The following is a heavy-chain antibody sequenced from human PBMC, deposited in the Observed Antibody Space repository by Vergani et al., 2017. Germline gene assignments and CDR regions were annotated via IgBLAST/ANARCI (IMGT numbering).Heavy chain of an antibody. Sequence: QVQLQQRGAGLLKPSEPLSLTCPVYGGSFSGYYWSWIRQPPGKGLEWIGEINNSGSTNYNPSLKSRVTISVDTSKNQFSLKLSSVTAVNTAVYNCARGGGSSSDYYYYMDVWGKGTTVTVSS. CDR3: ARGGGSSSDYYYYMDV. V-gene: IGHV4-34*01. D-gene: IGHD6-6*01. CDR2: INNSGST. J-gene: IGHJ6*03. CDR1: GGSFSGYY.